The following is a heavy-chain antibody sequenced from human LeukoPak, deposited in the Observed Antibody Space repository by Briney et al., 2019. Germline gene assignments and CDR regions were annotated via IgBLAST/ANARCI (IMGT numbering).Heavy chain of an antibody. D-gene: IGHD3-22*01. CDR2: ISPGASDI. CDR1: GGYW. J-gene: IGHJ3*02. V-gene: IGHV5-51*01. CDR3: ARCSTCARSSGYYDAFDI. Sequence: GESLQISCQASGGYWIGWVRQMPGTGLEWMGIISPGASDIRYSPSFQGQVTISADGSISTAYLQWSSLKTSDTAMYYCARCSTCARSSGYYDAFDIWGQGTMVTVSS.